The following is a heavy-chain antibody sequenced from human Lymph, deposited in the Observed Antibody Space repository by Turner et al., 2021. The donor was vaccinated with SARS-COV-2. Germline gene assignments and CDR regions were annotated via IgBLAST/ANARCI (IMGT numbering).Heavy chain of an antibody. CDR2: ISVYNGYT. Sequence: QVQLVQSGAEVKKSGASVKVSCRASGYTFRSSGISWVRQAPGQGLEWMGWISVYNGYTNYAQKLQGRVTMTTDTSTSTAYMELRSLRSDDTAVYYCAREGYCSSTSCYSGQYYYYGMDVWGQGTTVTVSS. D-gene: IGHD2-2*02. V-gene: IGHV1-18*01. J-gene: IGHJ6*02. CDR1: GYTFRSSG. CDR3: AREGYCSSTSCYSGQYYYYGMDV.